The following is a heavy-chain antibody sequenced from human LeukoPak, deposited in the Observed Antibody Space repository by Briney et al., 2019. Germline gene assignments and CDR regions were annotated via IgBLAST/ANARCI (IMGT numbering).Heavy chain of an antibody. V-gene: IGHV3-74*01. Sequence: GGSLRLSCAASGFTFSNSWMHWVRQVPGKGLLWVSRINADGSSTIYADSVKGRFTISRDNAKNTLYLQMNSLRAEDTALYYCVKDHRGSSWNWFDPWGQGILVTVSS. D-gene: IGHD6-13*01. CDR3: VKDHRGSSWNWFDP. CDR1: GFTFSNSW. J-gene: IGHJ5*02. CDR2: INADGSST.